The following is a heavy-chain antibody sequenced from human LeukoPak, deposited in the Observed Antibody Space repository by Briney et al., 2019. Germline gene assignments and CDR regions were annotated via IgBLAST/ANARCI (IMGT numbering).Heavy chain of an antibody. V-gene: IGHV3-30-3*01. CDR1: GFTFSSYA. CDR3: AALGDSSGSP. J-gene: IGHJ4*02. D-gene: IGHD6-19*01. Sequence: GGSLRLSCAAPGFTFSSYAMHWVRQAPGKGLEWVAVISYDGSNKYYTDSVRGRFTISRDNSKNTLDLQMDSLRTEDTAVYYCAALGDSSGSPWGQGTLVTVPS. CDR2: ISYDGSNK.